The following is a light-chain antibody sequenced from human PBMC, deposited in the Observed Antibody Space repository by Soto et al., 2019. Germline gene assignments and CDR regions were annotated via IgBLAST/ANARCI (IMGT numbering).Light chain of an antibody. CDR2: EVS. CDR3: CSYAGSSTLPNWV. Sequence: QSVLTQPASVSGSPGQSITISCTGTSSDVGSYNLVSWYQQHPGKAPKLMIYEVSKRPSGVSNRFSGSKSGNTASLTISGLQAEDEADYYCCSYAGSSTLPNWVFGGGTKLTVL. CDR1: SSDVGSYNL. V-gene: IGLV2-23*02. J-gene: IGLJ3*02.